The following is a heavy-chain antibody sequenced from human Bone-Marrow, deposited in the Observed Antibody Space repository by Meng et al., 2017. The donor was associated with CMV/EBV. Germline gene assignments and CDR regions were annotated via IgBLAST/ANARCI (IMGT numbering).Heavy chain of an antibody. D-gene: IGHD6-19*01. J-gene: IGHJ4*02. CDR1: GFTFSDYY. Sequence: SCAASGFTFSDYYMSWIRQAPGKGLEWVSYISSSSYTNYADSVKGRFTISRDNAKNSLYLQMNSLRAEDTAVYYCARVVAVAGTNDYWGQGTLVTVSS. V-gene: IGHV3-11*06. CDR3: ARVVAVAGTNDY. CDR2: ISSSSYT.